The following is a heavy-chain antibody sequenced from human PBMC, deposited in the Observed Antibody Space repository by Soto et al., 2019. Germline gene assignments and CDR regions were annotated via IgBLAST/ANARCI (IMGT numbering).Heavy chain of an antibody. D-gene: IGHD2-2*01. Sequence: QVQLQESGPGLVKPSQTLSLTCTVSGGSISSGGYYWSWIRQHPGKGLEWIGYIYYRGSTYYNPSLKSRVTISVDTSKKQFSLKLSSVTAADTAVYYCARGGGYGSSTSCYGEPYYYYMDGWGKGATITVS. CDR2: IYYRGST. V-gene: IGHV4-31*03. CDR1: GGSISSGGYY. J-gene: IGHJ6*03. CDR3: ARGGGYGSSTSCYGEPYYYYMDG.